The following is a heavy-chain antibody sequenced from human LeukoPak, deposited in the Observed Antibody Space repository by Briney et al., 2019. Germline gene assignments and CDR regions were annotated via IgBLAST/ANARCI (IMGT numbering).Heavy chain of an antibody. V-gene: IGHV3-33*01. D-gene: IGHD3-22*01. CDR1: GFTFSSYG. J-gene: IGHJ4*02. Sequence: PGRSLRLSCAASGFTFSSYGMHWVRQAPGKGLEWVAVIWYDGTKKYYVDSVEGRFTISRDNSKNTLHLQMNSLRAEDTAVYYCARANLYYGSSGYGYDYWGQGTLVTVSS. CDR2: IWYDGTKK. CDR3: ARANLYYGSSGYGYDY.